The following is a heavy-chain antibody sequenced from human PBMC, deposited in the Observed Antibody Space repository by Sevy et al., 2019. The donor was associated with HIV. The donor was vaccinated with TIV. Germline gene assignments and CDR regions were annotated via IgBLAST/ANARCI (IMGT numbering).Heavy chain of an antibody. J-gene: IGHJ4*02. Sequence: ASVKVSCKTSGYTFTDYGISWVRQAPGQGLEWMAWINPSDGNTNYLQRLQGRVTMTTDTSTSTAYMELWSLRSDDTAVYYCARDVTGSYYVDYWGQGTLVTVSS. D-gene: IGHD1-26*01. V-gene: IGHV1-18*01. CDR2: INPSDGNT. CDR1: GYTFTDYG. CDR3: ARDVTGSYYVDY.